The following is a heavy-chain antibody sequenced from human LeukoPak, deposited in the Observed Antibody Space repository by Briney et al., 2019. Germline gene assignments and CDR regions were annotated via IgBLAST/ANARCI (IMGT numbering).Heavy chain of an antibody. CDR2: ISAYNGNT. J-gene: IGHJ4*02. D-gene: IGHD6-13*01. CDR3: ARDRGWQQLVPLYFDY. V-gene: IGHV1-18*01. CDR1: GYTFTSYA. Sequence: PWASVKVSCKASGYTFTSYAISWVRQAPGQGLEWMGWISAYNGNTNYAQKLQGRVTMTTDTSTSTAYMELRSLRSDDTAVYYCARDRGWQQLVPLYFDYWGQGTLVTVSS.